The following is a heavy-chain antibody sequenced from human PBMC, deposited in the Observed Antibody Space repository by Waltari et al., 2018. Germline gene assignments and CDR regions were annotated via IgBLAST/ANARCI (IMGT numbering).Heavy chain of an antibody. J-gene: IGHJ4*02. D-gene: IGHD1-26*01. CDR1: GFAFANYG. V-gene: IGHV3-23*04. CDR3: AKSSGSYYEVFDY. CDR2: IRGSGGTT. Sequence: EVRLVESGGGLVQPGGYLRLSCAASGFAFANYGMIWVGQAPGKGLECVSSIRGSGGTTYYADSVKGRFTMSKDNSKNTLFLQMNSLRVDDTADYYCAKSSGSYYEVFDYWGRGTLVTVSS.